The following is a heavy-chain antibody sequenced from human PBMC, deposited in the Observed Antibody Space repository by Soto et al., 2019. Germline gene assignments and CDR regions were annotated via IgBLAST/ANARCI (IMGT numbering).Heavy chain of an antibody. CDR2: IYWDDDK. V-gene: IGHV2-5*02. J-gene: IGHJ4*02. Sequence: QITLKESGPTLVKPTQTLTLTCTFSGFSLSTSGVGVGWIRQPPGKALEWLALIYWDDDKRYSPSLKSRLTSTKDTSKNQVVLTMTNMNPVDTATYYCAYTEGYYGSGSRDYWGQGTLVTVSS. CDR1: GFSLSTSGVG. CDR3: AYTEGYYGSGSRDY. D-gene: IGHD3-10*01.